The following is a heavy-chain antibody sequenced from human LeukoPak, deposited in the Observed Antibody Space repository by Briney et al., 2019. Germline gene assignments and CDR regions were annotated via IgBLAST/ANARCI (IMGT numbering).Heavy chain of an antibody. Sequence: SQTLSLTCNVSGASMRSETHYWSWLRQHPGKGPEWIAYIYYTAGAYYNPSLESRVSISLDASENQFSLKLSSVTAADTAVYYCARGRRELKYAPDYWGQGTLVTVSS. J-gene: IGHJ4*02. V-gene: IGHV4-31*03. D-gene: IGHD2-2*01. CDR2: IYYTAGA. CDR3: ARGRRELKYAPDY. CDR1: GASMRSETHY.